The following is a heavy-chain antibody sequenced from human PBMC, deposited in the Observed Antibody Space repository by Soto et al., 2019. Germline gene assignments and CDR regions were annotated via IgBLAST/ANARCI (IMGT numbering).Heavy chain of an antibody. J-gene: IGHJ4*02. CDR1: GGSFSGYY. CDR3: ARIGAEYYYGSGSYYKGYYFDY. D-gene: IGHD3-10*01. CDR2: INHSGST. V-gene: IGHV4-34*01. Sequence: SQTLSLTCAVYGGSFSGYYWSWIRQPPGKGLEWIGEINHSGSTNYNPSLKSRVTISVDTSKNQFSLKLSSVTAADTAVYYCARIGAEYYYGSGSYYKGYYFDYWGQGTLVTVSS.